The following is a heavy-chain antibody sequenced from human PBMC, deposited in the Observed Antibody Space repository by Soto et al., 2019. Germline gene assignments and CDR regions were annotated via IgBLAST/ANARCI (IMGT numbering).Heavy chain of an antibody. CDR3: ARMTAMVDWGFDY. D-gene: IGHD5-18*01. J-gene: IGHJ4*02. CDR1: GGSISSSSYY. Sequence: SETLSLTCTVSGGSISSSSYYWGWIRQPPGKGLEWIGSIYYSGSTYYNPSLKSRVTISVDTSKNQFSLKLSSVTAADTAVYTWARMTAMVDWGFDYWGQGTLVTAPQ. V-gene: IGHV4-39*01. CDR2: IYYSGST.